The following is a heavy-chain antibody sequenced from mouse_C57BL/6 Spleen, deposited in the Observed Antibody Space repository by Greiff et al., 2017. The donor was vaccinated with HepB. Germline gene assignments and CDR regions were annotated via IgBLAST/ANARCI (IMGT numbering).Heavy chain of an antibody. CDR2: IHPNSGST. D-gene: IGHD2-3*01. CDR3: ASEGVYYGYYHYAIDY. V-gene: IGHV1-64*01. J-gene: IGHJ4*01. CDR1: GYTFTSYW. Sequence: QVQLQQPGAELVKPGASVKLSCKASGYTFTSYWMHWVKQRPGQGLEWIGMIHPNSGSTNYNEKFKSKATLTVDKSSSTAYMQLSSLTSEDSAVYYCASEGVYYGYYHYAIDYWGQGTSVTVSS.